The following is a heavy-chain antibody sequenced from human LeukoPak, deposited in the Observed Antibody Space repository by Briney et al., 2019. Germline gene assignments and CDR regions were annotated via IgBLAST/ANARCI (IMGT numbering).Heavy chain of an antibody. D-gene: IGHD4-23*01. J-gene: IGHJ3*02. Sequence: SGPTLGNPTQTLTLTCTFSGFSLSPSGTCLRWIRQPPGKALEWLARIVWDDDKYYSTSLKTRLTISKDTSKNQVVLTMTNMDPLDTATYYCARIRRTTVVPAGAFDIWGQGTMVTVSS. CDR1: GFSLSPSGTC. CDR2: IVWDDDK. V-gene: IGHV2-70*11. CDR3: ARIRRTTVVPAGAFDI.